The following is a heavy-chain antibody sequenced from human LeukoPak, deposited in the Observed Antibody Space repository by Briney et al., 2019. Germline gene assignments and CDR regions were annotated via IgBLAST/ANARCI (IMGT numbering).Heavy chain of an antibody. CDR3: ARGRGSGSSVYYFDY. Sequence: PGGSLRPSCAASGFTFSDYYMSWIRQPAGKGLEWIGRIYTSGSTNYNPSLKSRVTMSVDTSKNQFSLKVTSVTAADTAVYYCARGRGSGSSVYYFDYWGQGILVTVSS. CDR2: IYTSGST. J-gene: IGHJ4*02. D-gene: IGHD1-26*01. CDR1: GFTFSDYY. V-gene: IGHV4-4*07.